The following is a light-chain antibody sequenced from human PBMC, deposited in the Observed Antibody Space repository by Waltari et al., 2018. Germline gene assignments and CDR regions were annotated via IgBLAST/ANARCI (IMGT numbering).Light chain of an antibody. V-gene: IGKV4-1*01. CDR3: QQYQSFPWT. Sequence: DIVMTQSPDSLAVSLGERATINCKSSQSVLFTPTNKNYLAWYQQKPRQPPKLLICWASTRESGVPDRFSGSVSGTDFTLTISSLQAEDVAVYYCQQYQSFPWTFGQGTKVEIK. CDR1: QSVLFTPTNKNY. CDR2: WAS. J-gene: IGKJ1*01.